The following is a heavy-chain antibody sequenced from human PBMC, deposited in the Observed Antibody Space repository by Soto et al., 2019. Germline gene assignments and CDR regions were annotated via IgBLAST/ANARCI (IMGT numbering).Heavy chain of an antibody. D-gene: IGHD2-2*01. V-gene: IGHV1-46*01. Sequence: ASVKVSCKASGYTFTSYYMHWVRQAPGQGLEWMGIINPSGGSTSYAQKFQGRVTMTRDTSTSTVYMELSSLRSEDTAVYYCARALGYCSSTSCYWEKNYGMDVWGQGTTVTVSS. CDR2: INPSGGST. CDR1: GYTFTSYY. CDR3: ARALGYCSSTSCYWEKNYGMDV. J-gene: IGHJ6*02.